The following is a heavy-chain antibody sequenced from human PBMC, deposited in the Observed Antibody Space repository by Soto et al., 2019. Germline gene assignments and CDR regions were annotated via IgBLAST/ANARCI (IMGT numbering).Heavy chain of an antibody. J-gene: IGHJ6*02. Sequence: LGGSLSLSCAASVFNFDDYAMHCVRQSPGKCLEWVSGISWNSGFIGYADSVKGRFTISRGNAKNSLHLEMNSLRAEDTALYYCAKGRWNYDYSYSLHVLCQATTVTVSS. CDR3: AKGRWNYDYSYSLHV. CDR2: ISWNSGFI. V-gene: IGHV3-9*01. D-gene: IGHD1-1*01. CDR1: VFNFDDYA.